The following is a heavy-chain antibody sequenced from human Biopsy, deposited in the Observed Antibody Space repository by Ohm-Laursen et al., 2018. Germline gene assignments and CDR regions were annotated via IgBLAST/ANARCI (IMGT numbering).Heavy chain of an antibody. V-gene: IGHV4-59*01. CDR2: VYYTGST. Sequence: SDTLSLTCTASGDSISSYYWSWIRQPPGMGLEWIGYVYYTGSTDYNPSLQSRVTISVGTSKNHFSLRLRSVTPADTAIYYCARDRGYYSDRTVPGYFDLWGRGTPVTVSS. CDR1: GDSISSYY. CDR3: ARDRGYYSDRTVPGYFDL. J-gene: IGHJ2*01. D-gene: IGHD3-22*01.